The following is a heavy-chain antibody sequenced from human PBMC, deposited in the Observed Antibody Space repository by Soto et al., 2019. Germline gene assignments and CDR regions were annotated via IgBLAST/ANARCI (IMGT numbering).Heavy chain of an antibody. V-gene: IGHV4-39*01. CDR2: VLYSRTT. J-gene: IGHJ4*02. Sequence: SETLSLTCTVSGGSITSYNYSGWIRQPPGKGLEWIGGVLYSRTTYYNPSLKSRVTISLDTSKNQFSLKLSSVTAADTAVYYCAKHDQWLVRLYYWGQGTLVTSPQ. CDR1: GGSITSYNYS. CDR3: AKHDQWLVRLYY. D-gene: IGHD6-19*01.